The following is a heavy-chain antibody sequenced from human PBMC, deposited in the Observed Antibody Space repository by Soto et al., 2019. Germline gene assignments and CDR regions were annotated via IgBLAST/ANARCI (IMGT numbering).Heavy chain of an antibody. J-gene: IGHJ6*02. V-gene: IGHV4-34*01. Sequence: QVQLQQWGAGLLKPSETLSLTCAVYGGSFSGYYWSWIRQPPGKGLEWIGEINHSGSTNYNPSLKSRVTISVDTSKNQFSLKLSSVTAADTAVYYCARGKVGIVDYYYGMDVWGQGTTVTVSS. CDR2: INHSGST. CDR3: ARGKVGIVDYYYGMDV. D-gene: IGHD2-21*01. CDR1: GGSFSGYY.